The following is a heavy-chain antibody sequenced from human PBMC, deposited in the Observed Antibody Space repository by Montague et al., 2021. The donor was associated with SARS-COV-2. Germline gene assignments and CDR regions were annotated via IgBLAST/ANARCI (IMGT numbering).Heavy chain of an antibody. CDR3: ARDPNSSGGNMGSF. CDR1: GFAFSSSW. Sequence: SLRLSCAASGFAFSSSWMSWVRQSPGKGLEWVAIMKYDGSEKYYVDSVKGRFTISRDNARRSVFLQMNSLRAEDTAVYFRARDPNSSGGNMGSFWGRGTLVSVSS. CDR2: MKYDGSEK. D-gene: IGHD6-19*01. V-gene: IGHV3-7*01. J-gene: IGHJ4*01.